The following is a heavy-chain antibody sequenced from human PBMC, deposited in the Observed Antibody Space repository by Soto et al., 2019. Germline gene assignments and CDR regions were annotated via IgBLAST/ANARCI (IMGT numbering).Heavy chain of an antibody. Sequence: QVQLVESGGGVVQPGRSLRLSCAASGFTFSSYGMHWVRQAPGKGLEWVAVISYDGSNKYYADSVKGRFTISRDNSKNTLYLQMNSLRAEDTAVYYCAQGPDVNWGFRGGYWGQGTLVTVSS. CDR1: GFTFSSYG. CDR3: AQGPDVNWGFRGGY. D-gene: IGHD7-27*01. V-gene: IGHV3-30*18. CDR2: ISYDGSNK. J-gene: IGHJ4*02.